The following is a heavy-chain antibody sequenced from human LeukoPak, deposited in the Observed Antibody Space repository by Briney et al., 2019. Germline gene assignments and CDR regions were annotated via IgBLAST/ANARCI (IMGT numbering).Heavy chain of an antibody. Sequence: ETLSLTCDVSGGSIDSTNWRNWVRQAPGKGLEWVSILYSNGNTYYADSVKDRFTISRDNSKNTLYLQMNSLRAEDTAVYYCARGPRDYRDGYNDGAFDIWGQGTMVTVSS. CDR1: GGSIDSTNW. D-gene: IGHD5-24*01. CDR3: ARGPRDYRDGYNDGAFDI. CDR2: LYSNGNT. J-gene: IGHJ3*02. V-gene: IGHV3-53*01.